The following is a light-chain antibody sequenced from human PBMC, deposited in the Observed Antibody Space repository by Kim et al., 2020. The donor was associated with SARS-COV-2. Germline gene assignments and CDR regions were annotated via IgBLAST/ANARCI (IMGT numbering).Light chain of an antibody. V-gene: IGKV3-20*01. CDR1: RSGRSSY. CDR2: GAS. J-gene: IGKJ4*01. Sequence: PGEGATLSGRARRSGRSSYLAWDQQNPGHAPRLLFDGASSRATGIPGMFSGGGSGTDFTLTSSRLEPEDLAVYYCQQYGCSLTCGGGTKVEIK. CDR3: QQYGCSLT.